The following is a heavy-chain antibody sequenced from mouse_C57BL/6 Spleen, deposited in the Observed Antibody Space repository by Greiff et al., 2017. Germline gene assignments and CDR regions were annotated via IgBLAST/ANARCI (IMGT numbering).Heavy chain of an antibody. CDR2: IYPGDGDT. CDR1: GYAFSSSW. J-gene: IGHJ2*01. CDR3: ARVYYSNYVDY. Sequence: VQLQESGPELVKPGASVKISCKASGYAFSSSWMNWVKQRPGKGLEWIGRIYPGDGDTNYNGKFKGKATLTADKSSSTAYMQLSSLTSDDSAVYFCARVYYSNYVDYWGQGTTLTVSS. D-gene: IGHD2-5*01. V-gene: IGHV1-82*01.